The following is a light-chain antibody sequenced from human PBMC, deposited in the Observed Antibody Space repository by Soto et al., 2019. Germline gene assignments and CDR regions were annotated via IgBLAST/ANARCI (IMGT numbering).Light chain of an antibody. CDR3: QSYDSSLSVLYV. CDR2: GNA. Sequence: QSVLTQPPSVSGAPGQRVTISCTGSSSNIGAGYEVHWFQQLPGTAPKLLIYGNANRPSGVPDRFSGSKSDTSASLAITGLQPEDEAEYYCQSYDSSLSVLYVFGTGTKVTVL. CDR1: SSNIGAGYE. J-gene: IGLJ1*01. V-gene: IGLV1-40*01.